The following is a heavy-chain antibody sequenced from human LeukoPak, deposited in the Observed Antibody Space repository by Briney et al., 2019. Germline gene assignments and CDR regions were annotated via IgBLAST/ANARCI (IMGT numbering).Heavy chain of an antibody. Sequence: GGSLRLSCAASGFTVSSNYMSWARQAPGKGLEWVSVIYSGGSTYYADSVKGRFTISRDNSKNTLYLQMNSLRAEDTAVYYCAREATYYDFWSGYPRKENWFDPWGQGTLVTVSS. CDR2: IYSGGST. CDR3: AREATYYDFWSGYPRKENWFDP. V-gene: IGHV3-53*01. CDR1: GFTVSSNY. D-gene: IGHD3-3*01. J-gene: IGHJ5*02.